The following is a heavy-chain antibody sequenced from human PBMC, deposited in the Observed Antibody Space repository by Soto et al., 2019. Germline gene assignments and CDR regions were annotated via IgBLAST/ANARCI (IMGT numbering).Heavy chain of an antibody. J-gene: IGHJ4*02. V-gene: IGHV3-30-3*01. CDR1: GFTFSSYA. Sequence: QVQLVESGGGVVQPGRSLRLSCAASGFTFSSYAMHWVRQAPGKGLEWVAVISYDGSNKYYADSVKGRFTISRDNSKNPLYLQMNRLRAEDTAVYYCARCTDLSNIVVVVAATPGVTPPNYFDSWGQGTLVTVSS. D-gene: IGHD2-15*01. CDR2: ISYDGSNK. CDR3: ARCTDLSNIVVVVAATPGVTPPNYFDS.